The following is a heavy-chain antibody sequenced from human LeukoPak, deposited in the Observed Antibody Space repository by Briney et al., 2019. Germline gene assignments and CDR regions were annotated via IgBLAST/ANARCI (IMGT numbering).Heavy chain of an antibody. Sequence: GGSLRLSCAASGFTFRTFSMNWVRQAPGKGLEWLSYISSGSSPIYYADSVKGRFTISRDNRKNTLYLQMNSLRVEDTAMYYCTRNPDGRNWFDPWGQGTLVTVSS. D-gene: IGHD1-14*01. CDR2: ISSGSSPI. J-gene: IGHJ5*02. CDR1: GFTFRTFS. V-gene: IGHV3-48*04. CDR3: TRNPDGRNWFDP.